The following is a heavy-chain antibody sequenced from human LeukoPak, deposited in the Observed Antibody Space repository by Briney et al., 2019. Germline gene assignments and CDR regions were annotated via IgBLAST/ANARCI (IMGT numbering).Heavy chain of an antibody. CDR1: GGSISSSSYY. CDR3: ARLDYGDYGVDY. J-gene: IGHJ4*02. D-gene: IGHD4-17*01. Sequence: PSETLSLTCTVSGGSISSSSYYWGWIRQPPGKGLEWIGSIYYSGSTYYNPSLKSRVPISVDTSKNQFSLKLSSVTAADTAVYYCARLDYGDYGVDYWGQGTLVTVSS. CDR2: IYYSGST. V-gene: IGHV4-39*01.